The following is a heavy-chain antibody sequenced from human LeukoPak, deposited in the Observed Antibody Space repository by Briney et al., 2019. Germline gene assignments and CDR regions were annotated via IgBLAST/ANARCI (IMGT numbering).Heavy chain of an antibody. CDR3: ATLTTVTMHSYYYGMDV. J-gene: IGHJ6*02. D-gene: IGHD4-17*01. Sequence: GGSLRLSCAASGFTFSSYSMNWVRQAPGKGLEWVAVIWYDGSNKYYADSVKGRFTISRDNSKNTLYLQMNSLRAEDTAVYYCATLTTVTMHSYYYGMDVWGQGTTVTVSS. CDR2: IWYDGSNK. CDR1: GFTFSSYS. V-gene: IGHV3-33*08.